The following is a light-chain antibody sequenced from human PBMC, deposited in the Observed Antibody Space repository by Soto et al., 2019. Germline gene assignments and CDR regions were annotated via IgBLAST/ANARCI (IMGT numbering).Light chain of an antibody. V-gene: IGLV1-40*01. J-gene: IGLJ2*01. CDR2: GNS. Sequence: QSVLTQPPSVSGAPGQRVTISCTGSSSNIGAGYDVHWYQQLPGTAPKLLIYGNSNRPSGVPDRFSGSKSGTSASLAITGLQAEEEADYYCQSYDSILSGHVVFGGGTKVTVL. CDR3: QSYDSILSGHVV. CDR1: SSNIGAGYD.